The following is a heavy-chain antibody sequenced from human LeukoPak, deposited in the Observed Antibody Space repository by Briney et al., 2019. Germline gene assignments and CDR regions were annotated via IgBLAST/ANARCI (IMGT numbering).Heavy chain of an antibody. CDR2: ISYDGSNK. CDR1: GFTFSSCG. D-gene: IGHD3-22*01. CDR3: AKDGIVVSYFDY. V-gene: IGHV3-30*18. Sequence: GGSLRLSCAASGFTFSSCGIHWVRQAPGKGLEWVAIISYDGSNKYYADSVKGRFTISRDNSKNTLYLQMNSLRAEDTAMYYCAKDGIVVSYFDYWGQGTLVTVSS. J-gene: IGHJ4*02.